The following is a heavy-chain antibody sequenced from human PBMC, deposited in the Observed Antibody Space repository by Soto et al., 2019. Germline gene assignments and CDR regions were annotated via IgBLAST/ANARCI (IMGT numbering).Heavy chain of an antibody. CDR1: GGSISSSSYY. V-gene: IGHV4-39*01. D-gene: IGHD6-13*01. J-gene: IGHJ6*02. CDR2: VYYSGST. CDR3: VRHQVGGSSSWRYFYGMDV. Sequence: QLQLQESGPGLVKPSETLSLTCTVSGGSISSSSYYWGWIRQPPGKGLEWIGSVYYSGSTHDNPSHKSRVTIPVDTSKNQFSLKLSSVTAADTAVYYCVRHQVGGSSSWRYFYGMDVWGQGTTVTVSS.